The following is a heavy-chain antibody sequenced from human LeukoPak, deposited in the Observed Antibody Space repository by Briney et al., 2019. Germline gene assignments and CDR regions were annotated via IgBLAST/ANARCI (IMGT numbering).Heavy chain of an antibody. D-gene: IGHD3-22*01. CDR2: ISGSGGST. J-gene: IGHJ4*02. CDR3: ANYDNYYDSSGYYYS. Sequence: GGSLRLSCAASGFTFSSYAMSWVRQAPGKGLEWVSAISGSGGSTYYADSVKGRFTISRDNSKNTLYLQMNSLRAEDTAVYYCANYDNYYDSSGYYYSWGQGTLVTVSS. V-gene: IGHV3-23*01. CDR1: GFTFSSYA.